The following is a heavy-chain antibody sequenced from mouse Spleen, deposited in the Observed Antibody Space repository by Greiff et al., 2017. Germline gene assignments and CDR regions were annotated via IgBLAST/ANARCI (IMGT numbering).Heavy chain of an antibody. J-gene: IGHJ2*01. V-gene: IGHV2-9*02. CDR3: AREPYYDYDEEGDY. CDR1: GFSLTSYG. D-gene: IGHD2-4*01. Sequence: VQLQQSGPGLVAPSQSLSITCTVSGFSLTSYGVHWVRQPPGKGLEWLGVIWAGGSTNYNSALMSRLSISKDNSKSQVFLKMNSLQTDDTAMYYCAREPYYDYDEEGDYWGQGTTLTVSS. CDR2: IWAGGST.